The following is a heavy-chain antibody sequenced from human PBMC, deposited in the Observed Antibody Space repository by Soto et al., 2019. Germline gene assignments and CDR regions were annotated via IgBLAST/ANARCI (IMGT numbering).Heavy chain of an antibody. Sequence: GGSLRLSCAASGFTFSNYALSWVRQAPGKGLEWVSAINGSGDSTYYADSVKGRFSISRDNSKNTLYLQMNSLRAEDTAVYYCAKFITTAYDAFDIWGQGAMVTVSS. J-gene: IGHJ3*02. CDR1: GFTFSNYA. D-gene: IGHD2-21*02. V-gene: IGHV3-23*01. CDR3: AKFITTAYDAFDI. CDR2: INGSGDST.